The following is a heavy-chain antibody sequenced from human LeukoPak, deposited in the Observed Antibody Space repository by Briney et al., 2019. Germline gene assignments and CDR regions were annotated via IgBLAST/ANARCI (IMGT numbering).Heavy chain of an antibody. CDR1: GFTFSSYS. V-gene: IGHV3-21*01. CDR3: ARDRRYCSGGSCYPGYNWFDP. Sequence: PGGSLRLSCAASGFTFSSYSMNWVRQAPGKGLEWVSSISSSSSYIYYADSVKGRFTISRDNAKNSLYLQMNSLRAEDTAVYYCARDRRYCSGGSCYPGYNWFDPWGQGTLVTVSS. J-gene: IGHJ5*02. CDR2: ISSSSSYI. D-gene: IGHD2-15*01.